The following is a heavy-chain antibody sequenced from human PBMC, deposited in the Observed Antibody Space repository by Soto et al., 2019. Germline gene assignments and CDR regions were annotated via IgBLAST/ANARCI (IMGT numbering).Heavy chain of an antibody. V-gene: IGHV4-30-2*01. J-gene: IGHJ5*02. CDR3: ARVNYYGSGNYDESWFDP. CDR1: GDSISSYY. CDR2: IHHSGST. Sequence: SETLSLTCAVSGDSISSYYCMWIRQPPGKGLEWIGYIHHSGSTYYNPSLKSRVTISVDRSKNQFSLKLSSVTAADTAVYYCARVNYYGSGNYDESWFDPWGQGTLVTVPQ. D-gene: IGHD3-10*01.